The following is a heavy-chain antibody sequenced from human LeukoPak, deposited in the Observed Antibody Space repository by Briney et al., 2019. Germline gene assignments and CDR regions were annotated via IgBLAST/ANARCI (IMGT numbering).Heavy chain of an antibody. CDR1: GFTFSSYA. V-gene: IGHV3-23*01. CDR2: ISGSGGST. J-gene: IGHJ6*03. CDR3: ARVERGYSSSWSGYYYYYYYMDV. D-gene: IGHD6-13*01. Sequence: GGSLRLSCAASGFTFSSYAMSWVRQAPGKGLEWVSAISGSGGSTYYADSVKGRFTISRDNSKNSLYLQMNSLRAEDTALYYCARVERGYSSSWSGYYYYYYYMDVWGKGTTVTVSS.